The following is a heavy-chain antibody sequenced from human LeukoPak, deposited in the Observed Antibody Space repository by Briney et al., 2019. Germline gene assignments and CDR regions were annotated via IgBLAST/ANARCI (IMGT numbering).Heavy chain of an antibody. Sequence: GRSLRLCCAASGFTFSSYAMHWVRQAPGKGLEWVAVISYDGSNKYYADSVKGRFTISRDNSKNTLYLQMNSLRAEDTAVYYCARGYCSGGSCYYYYGMDVWGQGTTVTVSS. CDR1: GFTFSSYA. CDR2: ISYDGSNK. D-gene: IGHD2-15*01. V-gene: IGHV3-30-3*01. J-gene: IGHJ6*02. CDR3: ARGYCSGGSCYYYYGMDV.